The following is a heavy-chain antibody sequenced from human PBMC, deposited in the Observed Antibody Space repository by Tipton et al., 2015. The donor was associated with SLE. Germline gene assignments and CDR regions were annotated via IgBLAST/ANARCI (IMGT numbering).Heavy chain of an antibody. CDR1: GFTFSTSG. J-gene: IGHJ4*02. CDR2: SNKNGAT. V-gene: IGHV3-64D*06. Sequence: AVSGFTFSTSGMHWVRQAPGKGLEFVSASNKNGATFYADSVKGRFTISRDNFKNTVSLQMSSLRPEDTAMYYCVRESPDYWGQGTLVTVS. CDR3: VRESPDY.